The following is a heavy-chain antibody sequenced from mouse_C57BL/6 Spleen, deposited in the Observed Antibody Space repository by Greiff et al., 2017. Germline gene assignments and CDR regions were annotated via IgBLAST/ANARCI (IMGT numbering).Heavy chain of an antibody. CDR3: AREGSNYGGLFGD. CDR2: IYPGSGST. CDR1: GYTFTSYW. D-gene: IGHD2-5*01. Sequence: QVQLQQPGAELVKPGASVKMSCKASGYTFTSYWITWVKQRPGQGLEWIGDIYPGSGSTNYNEKFKNKATLTVDTSSSTAYMQLSSLTSEDSAVYYCAREGSNYGGLFGDWGQGTTLTVSS. J-gene: IGHJ2*01. V-gene: IGHV1-55*01.